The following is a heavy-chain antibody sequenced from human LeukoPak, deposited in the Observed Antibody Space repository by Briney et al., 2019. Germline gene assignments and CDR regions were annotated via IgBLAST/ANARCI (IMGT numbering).Heavy chain of an antibody. D-gene: IGHD2-2*02. J-gene: IGHJ4*02. CDR3: ARRYCSSTSCYTTAAELDY. CDR2: INPSGGGT. V-gene: IGHV1-46*01. CDR1: GYTFTSYY. Sequence: GASVKVSCKASGYTFTSYYMHWVRQAPGQGLEWMGIINPSGGGTSYAQKFQGRVTMTRDTSTSTVCMELSSLRSEDTAVYYCARRYCSSTSCYTTAAELDYWGQGTLVTVSS.